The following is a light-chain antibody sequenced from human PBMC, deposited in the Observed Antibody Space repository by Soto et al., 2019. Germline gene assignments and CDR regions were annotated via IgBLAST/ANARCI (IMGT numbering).Light chain of an antibody. CDR1: QSVSTN. CDR2: GAS. CDR3: QQYNIWPRT. V-gene: IGKV3-15*01. Sequence: EIVMTQSPATLSVSPGESATLSCRASQSVSTNLAWYQQKPGQAPRLLIYGASTRATGIPARFSGSGSGTEFTLTISSLQSEDFAVYCCQQYNIWPRTFGQGTKVDIK. J-gene: IGKJ1*01.